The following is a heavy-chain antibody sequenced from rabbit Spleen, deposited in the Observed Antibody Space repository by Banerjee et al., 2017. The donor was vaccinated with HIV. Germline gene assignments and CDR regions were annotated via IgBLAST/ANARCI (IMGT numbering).Heavy chain of an antibody. J-gene: IGHJ4*01. CDR3: ARDRADIGGDSGPYYFDL. Sequence: EQLEESGGGLVKPEGSLTLTCKASGFDFSDYGVTWVRQAPGKGLEWIGYIDPLFGSTYYANSVKGRFTFSRDNAQNTVFLQMTSLTAADTATYFCARDRADIGGDSGPYYFDLWGPGTLVTVS. V-gene: IGHV1S47*01. CDR2: IDPLFGST. D-gene: IGHD2-1*01. CDR1: GFDFSDYG.